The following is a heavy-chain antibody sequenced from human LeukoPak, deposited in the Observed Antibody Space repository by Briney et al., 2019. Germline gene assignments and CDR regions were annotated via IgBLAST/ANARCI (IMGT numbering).Heavy chain of an antibody. V-gene: IGHV4-59*01. J-gene: IGHJ6*02. Sequence: PSETLSLTCTVSSGSISSYFWSWIRQPPGKGLEWMGYIFYSGSTNYNPSLKSRVTISVDTSKNQFSLKLSSVTAADTAVYYCASGPTSGGFYYYYGLDVWGQGTTVTVSS. CDR1: SGSISSYF. CDR2: IFYSGST. D-gene: IGHD3-10*01. CDR3: ASGPTSGGFYYYYGLDV.